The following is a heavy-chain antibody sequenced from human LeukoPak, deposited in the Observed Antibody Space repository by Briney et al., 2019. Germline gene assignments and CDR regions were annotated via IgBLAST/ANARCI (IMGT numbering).Heavy chain of an antibody. CDR3: ARLSGSYFEPCFDY. V-gene: IGHV1-18*01. CDR1: GYTFTSYG. J-gene: IGHJ4*02. Sequence: ASVKVSCKASGYTFTSYGISWVRQAPGQGLEWMGWISAYNGNTNYAQKLQGRVTMTTDTSTSTAYMELRSPRSDDTAVYYCARLSGSYFEPCFDYWGQGTLVTVSS. CDR2: ISAYNGNT. D-gene: IGHD1-26*01.